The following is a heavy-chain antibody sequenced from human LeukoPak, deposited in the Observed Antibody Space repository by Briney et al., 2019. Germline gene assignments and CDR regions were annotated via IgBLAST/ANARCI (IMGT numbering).Heavy chain of an antibody. V-gene: IGHV3-7*01. Sequence: GGSPRLSCAASGFTFSTYWMSWVRQAPGKGLEWVANIKQDGSQTYHADSVKGRFTISRDNAENSLYLQMNSLRVEDTAVYYCARVGYRYDYVRIWYFDLWGRGTLVTVSS. CDR2: IKQDGSQT. J-gene: IGHJ2*01. CDR1: GFTFSTYW. D-gene: IGHD5-18*01. CDR3: ARVGYRYDYVRIWYFDL.